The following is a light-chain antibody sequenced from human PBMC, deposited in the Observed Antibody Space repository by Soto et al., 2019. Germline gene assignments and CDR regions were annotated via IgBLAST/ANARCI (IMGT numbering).Light chain of an antibody. V-gene: IGKV3-20*01. CDR3: QQHGSSPIT. Sequence: EIVLTQSPGTLSLSPGERATLSCRAGQSVSSSYLAWYQQKPGQAPRLLIYGASSRATGIPDIFSGSGSGTDFTLTISGLEPEDFAVYYCQQHGSSPITFGQGTRLEIK. CDR1: QSVSSSY. CDR2: GAS. J-gene: IGKJ5*01.